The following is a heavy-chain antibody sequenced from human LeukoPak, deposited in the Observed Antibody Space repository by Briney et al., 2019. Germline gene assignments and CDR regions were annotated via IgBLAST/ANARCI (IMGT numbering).Heavy chain of an antibody. J-gene: IGHJ6*02. CDR2: IYNSGST. Sequence: SETLSLTCTVSGDSISTSRYAWGWIRQSPGKGLEWIGTIYNSGSTNLNPSLKTRVTMSVDASENHFSLNLNSVTAADTAVYYCATPQGRGYSGYDSDSYYYYYGMDVWGQGTTVTVSS. D-gene: IGHD5-12*01. CDR3: ATPQGRGYSGYDSDSYYYYYGMDV. V-gene: IGHV4-39*02. CDR1: GDSISTSRYA.